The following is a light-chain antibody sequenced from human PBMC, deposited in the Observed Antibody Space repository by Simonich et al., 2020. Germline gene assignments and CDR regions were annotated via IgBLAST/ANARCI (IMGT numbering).Light chain of an antibody. CDR1: ASNVGGYNY. V-gene: IGLV2-14*01. CDR3: SSYTSSSTLV. Sequence: SALTQPASVSGSPGQSITISCTGTASNVGGYNYVSWYQQHPGKAPKLMIYYVSKRPSGVSNRFSGSKSGNTASLTISGLQAEDEADYYCSSYTSSSTLVFGGGTKLTVL. CDR2: YVS. J-gene: IGLJ2*01.